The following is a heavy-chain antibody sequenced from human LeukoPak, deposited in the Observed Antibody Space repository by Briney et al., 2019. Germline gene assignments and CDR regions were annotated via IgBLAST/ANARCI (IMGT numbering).Heavy chain of an antibody. Sequence: PGGSLRLSCAASGFTVSSNYMSWVRQAPGKGLEWVSVIYSGGSTYYADSVKGRFTISRDNSKNTLDLQMNSLRAEDTAVYYCARGYSYYDSSGYYRAFDYWGQGTLVTVSS. V-gene: IGHV3-53*01. D-gene: IGHD3-22*01. J-gene: IGHJ4*02. CDR3: ARGYSYYDSSGYYRAFDY. CDR2: IYSGGST. CDR1: GFTVSSNY.